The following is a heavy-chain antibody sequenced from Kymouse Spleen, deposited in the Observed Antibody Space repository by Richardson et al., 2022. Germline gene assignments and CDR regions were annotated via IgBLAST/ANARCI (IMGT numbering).Heavy chain of an antibody. CDR2: ISWNSGSI. CDR3: AAAAGYYYYGMDV. D-gene: IGHD6-13*01. Sequence: EVQLVESGGGLVQPGRSLRLSCAASGFTFDDYAMHWVRQAPGKGLEWVSGISWNSGSIGYADSVKGRFTISRDNAKNSLYLQMNSLRAEDTALYYCAAAAGYYYYGMDVWGQGTTVTVSS. CDR1: GFTFDDYA. V-gene: IGHV3-9*01. J-gene: IGHJ6*02.